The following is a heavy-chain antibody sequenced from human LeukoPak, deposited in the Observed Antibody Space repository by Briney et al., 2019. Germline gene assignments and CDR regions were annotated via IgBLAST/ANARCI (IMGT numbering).Heavy chain of an antibody. J-gene: IGHJ4*02. D-gene: IGHD6-13*01. CDR1: GGSISSYY. CDR3: ARGVYIAAAQYGY. V-gene: IGHV4-59*01. CDR2: IYYSGTT. Sequence: SETLSLTCTVSGGSISSYYWSWIRQPPGKGLEWIGYIYYSGTTNYNPSLKSRVTISVDTSKNQFSLKLSSVTAADTAVYYSARGVYIAAAQYGYWGQGTLVSVSS.